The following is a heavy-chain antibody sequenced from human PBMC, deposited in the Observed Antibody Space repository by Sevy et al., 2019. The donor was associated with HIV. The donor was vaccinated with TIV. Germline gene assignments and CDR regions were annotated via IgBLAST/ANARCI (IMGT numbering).Heavy chain of an antibody. V-gene: IGHV3-7*01. J-gene: IGHJ6*02. Sequence: GGSLRLSCAASGFTFSSYWMSWVRQAPGKGLEWVANIKQDGSEKYYVDSVKGRFTISRDNVKNSLYLQMNSLRAEDTAVYYCARDVTGYCSGGSCYSGGGGMDVWGQGPTVTVSS. D-gene: IGHD2-15*01. CDR1: GFTFSSYW. CDR3: ARDVTGYCSGGSCYSGGGGMDV. CDR2: IKQDGSEK.